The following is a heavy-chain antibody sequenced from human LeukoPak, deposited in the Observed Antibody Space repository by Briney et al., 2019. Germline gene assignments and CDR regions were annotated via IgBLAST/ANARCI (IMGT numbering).Heavy chain of an antibody. D-gene: IGHD3-22*01. CDR1: GFTVSSNY. CDR2: IYSGGNT. Sequence: GGSLRLSCAAYGFTVSSNYMSWVRQAPGKGLEWVSVIYSGGNTNYADSVKGRFTISRDNSKNTLYLQMNSLRAEDTAVYYCARGVGNYYDNSGYRNWGQGTLVTVSS. CDR3: ARGVGNYYDNSGYRN. J-gene: IGHJ4*02. V-gene: IGHV3-53*01.